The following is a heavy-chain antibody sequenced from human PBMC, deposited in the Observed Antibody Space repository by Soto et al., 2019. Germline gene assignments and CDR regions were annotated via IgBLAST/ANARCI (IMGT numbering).Heavy chain of an antibody. CDR1: GGSISSSSYY. Sequence: QLQLQESGPGLVKPSETLSLTCTVSGGSISSSSYYWGWIRQPPGKGLEWIGSIYYSGSTYYNPSLKSRVTISVDTSKNQFSLKLSSVTAADTAVYYCARLSTGLRFLEWLLSDYWGQGTLVTVSS. CDR2: IYYSGST. V-gene: IGHV4-39*01. CDR3: ARLSTGLRFLEWLLSDY. D-gene: IGHD3-3*01. J-gene: IGHJ4*02.